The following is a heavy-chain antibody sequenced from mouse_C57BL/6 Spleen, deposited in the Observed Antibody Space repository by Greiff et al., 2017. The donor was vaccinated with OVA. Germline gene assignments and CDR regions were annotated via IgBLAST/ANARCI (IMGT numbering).Heavy chain of an antibody. CDR1: GYSITSGYY. CDR2: ISYDGSN. J-gene: IGHJ3*01. D-gene: IGHD2-5*01. Sequence: EVKLMESGPGLVKPSQSLSLTCSVTGYSITSGYYWNWIRQFPGNKLEWMGYISYDGSNNYNPSLKNRISITRDTSKNQFFLKLNSVTTEDTATYYCARDSPAYYSNSWVAYWGQGTLVTVSA. V-gene: IGHV3-6*01. CDR3: ARDSPAYYSNSWVAY.